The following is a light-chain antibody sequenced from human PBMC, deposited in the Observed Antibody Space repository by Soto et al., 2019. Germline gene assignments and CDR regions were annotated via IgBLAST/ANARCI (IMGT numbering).Light chain of an antibody. V-gene: IGKV1-39*01. Sequence: DIQMTQSPSSLSASVGDRVTITCRASQSISSCLNWYQQKPGKAPKLLIYAASSLQSWVPSRFSGSGSGTDLSLTISSLQPEDFETYYCQQSYSTPRTFGQGTKVEIK. J-gene: IGKJ1*01. CDR2: AAS. CDR1: QSISSC. CDR3: QQSYSTPRT.